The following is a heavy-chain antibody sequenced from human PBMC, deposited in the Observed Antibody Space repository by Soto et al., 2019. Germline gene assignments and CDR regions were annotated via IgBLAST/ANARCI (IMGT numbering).Heavy chain of an antibody. J-gene: IGHJ3*02. CDR1: GGSVSSGSNY. CDR3: ARDLGAYDSISIGAFDI. V-gene: IGHV4-61*01. Sequence: QVQLHESGPGLVKPSETLSLTCTVSGGSVSSGSNYWSWTRQPPGKGLEWIGYIYYSGSTNYNPSLKSRVTISVDTSKNQFSLKLSSVTAADTAVYYCARDLGAYDSISIGAFDIWGQGTMVTVSS. CDR2: IYYSGST. D-gene: IGHD3-22*01.